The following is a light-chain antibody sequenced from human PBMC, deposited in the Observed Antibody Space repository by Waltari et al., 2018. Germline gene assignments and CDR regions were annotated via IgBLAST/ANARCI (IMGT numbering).Light chain of an antibody. CDR2: WAS. CDR3: HQYYTTPFT. J-gene: IGKJ3*01. V-gene: IGKV4-1*01. CDR1: QILLYRSNNKKF. Sequence: DIVMTQSPDSLAVSLGERATISCKSSQILLYRSNNKKFLAWYQQKPRQPPKLLIYWASTRASGVPDRFSASESGTDFSLTISSLQAEDVAVYYCHQYYTTPFTFGPGTRVDIK.